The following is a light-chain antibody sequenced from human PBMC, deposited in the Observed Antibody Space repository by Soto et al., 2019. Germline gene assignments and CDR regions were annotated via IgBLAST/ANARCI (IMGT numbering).Light chain of an antibody. Sequence: EIVLTQSPGTLSLSPGERATLSCRASQSVSSSYLAWYQQKPGQAPRLLIYGASSRATGMPDRFSGSGSGTDFTLTIIRLEPEDVAVYYCQQYGSSPAYTFGQGTKLEIK. V-gene: IGKV3-20*01. J-gene: IGKJ2*01. CDR1: QSVSSSY. CDR2: GAS. CDR3: QQYGSSPAYT.